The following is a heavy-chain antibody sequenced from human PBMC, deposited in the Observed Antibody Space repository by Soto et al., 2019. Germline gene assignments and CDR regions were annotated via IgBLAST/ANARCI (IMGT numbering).Heavy chain of an antibody. D-gene: IGHD5-18*01. Sequence: GGSLRLSCAASGFTFSSYAMSWVRQAPGKGLEWVSAISGSGGGTYYADSVKGQFTISRDNSRNTLSLQMNSLRAEDTAVYYCAKGSASSRPYYFDYWGQGTLVTVSS. CDR1: GFTFSSYA. J-gene: IGHJ4*02. CDR3: AKGSASSRPYYFDY. CDR2: ISGSGGGT. V-gene: IGHV3-23*01.